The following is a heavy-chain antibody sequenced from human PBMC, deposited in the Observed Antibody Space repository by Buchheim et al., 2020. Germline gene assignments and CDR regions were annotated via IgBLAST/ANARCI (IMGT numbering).Heavy chain of an antibody. Sequence: EVQLLESGGGLVQPGGSLRLSCAASGFTFSSYAMSWVRQAPGKGLEWVSAISGSGGSTYYADSVKGRFPISRDNSKNTLYLQMNSLRAEDTAVYYCAKYYDYVWGSYRYPDEYYFDYWGQGTL. CDR2: ISGSGGST. V-gene: IGHV3-23*01. CDR3: AKYYDYVWGSYRYPDEYYFDY. CDR1: GFTFSSYA. D-gene: IGHD3-16*02. J-gene: IGHJ4*02.